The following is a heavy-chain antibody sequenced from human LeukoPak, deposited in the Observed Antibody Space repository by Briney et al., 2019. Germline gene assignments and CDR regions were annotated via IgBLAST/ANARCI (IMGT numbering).Heavy chain of an antibody. CDR1: GFTFSAYS. Sequence: PGGSLRLSCVVSGFTFSAYSMNWVRQAPGKGLEWVSSISFNSDYIYYADSVKGRFTISRDDAKNSLYLQMNSLRAEDTAVYYCARGDSSSWFMVPTDYWGQGTLVTVSS. J-gene: IGHJ4*02. D-gene: IGHD6-13*01. V-gene: IGHV3-21*01. CDR2: ISFNSDYI. CDR3: ARGDSSSWFMVPTDY.